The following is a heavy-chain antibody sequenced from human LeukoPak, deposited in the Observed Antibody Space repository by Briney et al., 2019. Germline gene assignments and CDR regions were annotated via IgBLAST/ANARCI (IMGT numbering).Heavy chain of an antibody. D-gene: IGHD6-13*01. CDR2: ISRTGNSI. J-gene: IGHJ4*02. Sequence: GGSLSLSCAASGFTLTSYEMKWVRLAPGKGLEWISYISRTGNSIYYAVSVKGRFTVSRDSAKNSLYLQMNSLRAEHTAVYYCARGPYSSNWYVDYWGQGTLVTVAS. CDR1: GFTLTSYE. CDR3: ARGPYSSNWYVDY. V-gene: IGHV3-48*03.